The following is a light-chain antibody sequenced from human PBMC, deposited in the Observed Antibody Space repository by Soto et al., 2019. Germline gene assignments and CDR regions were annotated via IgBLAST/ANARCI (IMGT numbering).Light chain of an antibody. CDR2: EVS. J-gene: IGLJ3*02. V-gene: IGLV2-14*01. CDR3: SSYTSTSTRV. CDR1: SSDIGGYNS. Sequence: QSVLTQPASVSGSPGQSITISCTGTSSDIGGYNSVSWYQHHPGKAPKLMIYEVSDRPSGVSNRFSGSKSGNTASLTISGLQAEDEANYYCSSYTSTSTRVFGGGTQLTVL.